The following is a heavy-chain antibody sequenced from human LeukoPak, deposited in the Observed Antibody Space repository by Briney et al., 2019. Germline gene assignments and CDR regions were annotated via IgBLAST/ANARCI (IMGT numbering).Heavy chain of an antibody. Sequence: ASVKVSCKASGYRFISYATNWVRHAPGQGLECMGWISAYNGKTHYAQKFQGRVIMTRDTSTDTAYMELRSLTSDDTAVYFCARGGSYGYPGDFWGQGTLVTVSS. CDR3: ARGGSYGYPGDF. CDR2: ISAYNGKT. J-gene: IGHJ4*02. D-gene: IGHD3-16*01. V-gene: IGHV1-18*01. CDR1: GYRFISYA.